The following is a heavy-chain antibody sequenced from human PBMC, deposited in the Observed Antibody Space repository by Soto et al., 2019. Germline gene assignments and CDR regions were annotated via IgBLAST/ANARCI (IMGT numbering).Heavy chain of an antibody. D-gene: IGHD3-16*01. CDR3: ARMASFGTLNWFDP. J-gene: IGHJ5*02. CDR2: MNPGSGKT. CDR1: GYTFINYD. V-gene: IGHV1-8*02. Sequence: QVQLVQSGAEVKEPGASVRVSCKASGYTFINYDISWVRQATGQGLEWMGWMNPGSGKTGYANKFQGRVTMTRDASTSTANLEPSRLTSKDTAVYYCARMASFGTLNWFDPWGQGTLVIVSS.